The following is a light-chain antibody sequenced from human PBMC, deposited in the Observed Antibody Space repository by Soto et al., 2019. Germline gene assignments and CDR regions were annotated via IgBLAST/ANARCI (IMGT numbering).Light chain of an antibody. Sequence: DTGMTQSPLSLPVIPGQPASISCRSSQSLLHSNGYNYLDWYLQKLGQSPQLLIYLGSNRASWVPDRFSGSGSGTDFTLKISRVEAEDVGVYYCMQAIQTPLTCGGGTKVEIK. J-gene: IGKJ4*01. V-gene: IGKV2-28*01. CDR2: LGS. CDR3: MQAIQTPLT. CDR1: QSLLHSNGYNY.